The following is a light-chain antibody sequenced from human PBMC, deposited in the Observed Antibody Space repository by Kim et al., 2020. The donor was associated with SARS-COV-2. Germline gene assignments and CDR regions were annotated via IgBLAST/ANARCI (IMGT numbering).Light chain of an antibody. Sequence: SAYLGSRVTLTCRASQNLDSWLAWYQHKPGQPPKLLIYDASSLQSGVPSRFSGNGSGTEFTLTISNLQPDDFATYYCQQYYSYWYSFGQGTKLEIK. J-gene: IGKJ2*01. V-gene: IGKV1-5*01. CDR2: DAS. CDR1: QNLDSW. CDR3: QQYYSYWYS.